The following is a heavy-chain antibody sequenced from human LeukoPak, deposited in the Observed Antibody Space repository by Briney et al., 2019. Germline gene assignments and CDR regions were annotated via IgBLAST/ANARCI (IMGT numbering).Heavy chain of an antibody. CDR3: AKAYTFYYDIYIDY. CDR2: ISGSCGST. CDR1: GFTFSSYA. D-gene: IGHD3-22*01. J-gene: IGHJ4*02. V-gene: IGHV3-23*01. Sequence: GGSLRLSCAASGFTFSSYAMSWVRQAPGKGLEWVSAISGSCGSTYYADSVKGRFTISRDNSKNTLYLQMNSLRAEDTAVYYCAKAYTFYYDIYIDYWGQGTLVTVSS.